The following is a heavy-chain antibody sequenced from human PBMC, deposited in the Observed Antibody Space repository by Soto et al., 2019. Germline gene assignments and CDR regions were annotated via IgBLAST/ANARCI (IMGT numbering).Heavy chain of an antibody. CDR1: GDSVTISDYY. V-gene: IGHV4-39*01. CDR3: AAHDSGGYYAEY. CDR2: IHYSGST. J-gene: IGHJ4*02. Sequence: QLQLQESGPGLVKPSETLSLTCTVSGDSVTISDYYWGWIGQPPGKGLEWIGSIHYSGSTYYNSSLKSRVTISGDTSKKQFSLKLTSVTAADAAVYYCAAHDSGGYYAEYWGQGTLVTVSA. D-gene: IGHD3-22*01.